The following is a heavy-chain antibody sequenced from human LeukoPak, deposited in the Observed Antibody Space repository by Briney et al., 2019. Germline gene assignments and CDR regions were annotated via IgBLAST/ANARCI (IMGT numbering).Heavy chain of an antibody. J-gene: IGHJ6*02. V-gene: IGHV4-59*01. D-gene: IGHD3-22*01. CDR1: GGSISSYY. CDR2: IYYSGST. CDR3: ARGRYYYDSSGYYYYYYGMDV. Sequence: KPSETLSLTCTVSGGSISSYYWSWIRQPPGKGLEWIGYIYYSGSTNYNPSLKSRVTISVDTSKSQFSLKLSSVTAADTAVYYCARGRYYYDSSGYYYYYYGMDVWGQGTTVTVSS.